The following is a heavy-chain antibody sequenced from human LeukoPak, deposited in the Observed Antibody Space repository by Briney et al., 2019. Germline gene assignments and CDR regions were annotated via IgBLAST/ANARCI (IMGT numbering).Heavy chain of an antibody. V-gene: IGHV3-20*04. J-gene: IGHJ3*02. CDR2: INWNGGST. D-gene: IGHD3-22*01. Sequence: GGSLRLSCAASGFTFDDYGMSWVRQAPGKGLEWVSGINWNGGSTGYADSVKGRFTISRVNAKNSLYLQMNSLRAEDTALYYCARDYDSSGYSDAFDIWGQGTMVTVSS. CDR1: GFTFDDYG. CDR3: ARDYDSSGYSDAFDI.